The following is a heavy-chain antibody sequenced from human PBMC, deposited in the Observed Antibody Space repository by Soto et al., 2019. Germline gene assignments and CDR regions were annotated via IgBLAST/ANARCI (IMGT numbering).Heavy chain of an antibody. V-gene: IGHV1-18*01. J-gene: IGHJ4*02. CDR2: ISAYNGNT. D-gene: IGHD6-19*01. CDR3: ARDRLGIAVATKRYFDY. CDR1: GYTFTSYG. Sequence: QVQLVQSGAEVKKPGASVKVSCKASGYTFTSYGISWVRQAPGQGLEWMGWISAYNGNTNYAQKLQGRVTMTTDTSTSTAYMELRSLRSDDSAVYYCARDRLGIAVATKRYFDYWGQGTLVTVSS.